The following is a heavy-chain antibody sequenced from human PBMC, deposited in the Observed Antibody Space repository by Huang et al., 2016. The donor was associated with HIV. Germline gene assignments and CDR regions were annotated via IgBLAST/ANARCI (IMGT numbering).Heavy chain of an antibody. Sequence: EVQLLESGGGLVQPGGSLRLSCAASIFTFSTSAMSWVRQAPGKGLEWDAGISGSCRSTYYADSVNGRFTISRDNSRNTLYLQMKSLRVEDTAIYYCAKGSERSLTGPKYQYYFDYWGQGTLVTVSS. CDR3: AKGSERSLTGPKYQYYFDY. J-gene: IGHJ4*02. CDR2: ISGSCRST. D-gene: IGHD3-3*01. V-gene: IGHV3-23*01. CDR1: IFTFSTSA.